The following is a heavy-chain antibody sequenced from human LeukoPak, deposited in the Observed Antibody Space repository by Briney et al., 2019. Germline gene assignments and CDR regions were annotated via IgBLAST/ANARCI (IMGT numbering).Heavy chain of an antibody. CDR2: ISGSGGST. CDR3: AKTRVRYSNYAGFDY. D-gene: IGHD4-11*01. Sequence: PGGSLRLSCAASGFTFSSYAMSWVRQAPGKGLEWVSAISGSGGSTYYAHSVKGRFTISRDNSKNTLYLQMNSLRAEDTAVYYCAKTRVRYSNYAGFDYWGQGTLVTVSS. J-gene: IGHJ4*02. CDR1: GFTFSSYA. V-gene: IGHV3-23*01.